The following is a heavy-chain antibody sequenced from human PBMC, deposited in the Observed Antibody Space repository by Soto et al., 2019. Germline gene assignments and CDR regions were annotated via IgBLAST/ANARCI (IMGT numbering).Heavy chain of an antibody. CDR2: ISGSGGST. D-gene: IGHD3-3*01. CDR1: GLNFSSYA. Sequence: VGSLRLSCAASGLNFSSYAISWVRQAPGKGLEWVSAISGSGGSTYYADSVKGRFTISRDNSKNTLYLQMNSLRAEDTAVYYCAKEPSHYDFWSGYLIPKSHDAFDIWGQGTMVTVSS. J-gene: IGHJ3*02. CDR3: AKEPSHYDFWSGYLIPKSHDAFDI. V-gene: IGHV3-23*01.